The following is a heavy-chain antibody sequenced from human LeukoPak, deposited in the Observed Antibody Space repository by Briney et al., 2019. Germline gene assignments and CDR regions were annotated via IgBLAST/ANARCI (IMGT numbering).Heavy chain of an antibody. V-gene: IGHV3-13*01. CDR3: ARGSTSSWYLLDY. CDR1: GFTFSSYD. J-gene: IGHJ4*02. Sequence: PGGSLRLSCAASGFTFSSYDMHWVRHATGKGLEWVSAIGTAGDTYYPGSVKGRFTISRENAKNSLYLQMNSLRAGDTAVYYCARGSTSSWYLLDYWGQGTLVTVSS. D-gene: IGHD6-13*01. CDR2: IGTAGDT.